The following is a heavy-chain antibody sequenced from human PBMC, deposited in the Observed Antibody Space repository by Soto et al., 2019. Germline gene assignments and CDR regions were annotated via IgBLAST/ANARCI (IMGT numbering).Heavy chain of an antibody. V-gene: IGHV1-69*13. CDR3: ASPAAEYYFDY. Sequence: SVKVSCKXSGGTFSSYAISWVRQAPGQGLEWMGGIIPIFGTANYAQKFQGRVTITADESTSTAYMELSSLRSEDTAVYYCASPAAEYYFDYWGQGTLVTVSS. D-gene: IGHD2-2*01. CDR1: GGTFSSYA. J-gene: IGHJ4*02. CDR2: IIPIFGTA.